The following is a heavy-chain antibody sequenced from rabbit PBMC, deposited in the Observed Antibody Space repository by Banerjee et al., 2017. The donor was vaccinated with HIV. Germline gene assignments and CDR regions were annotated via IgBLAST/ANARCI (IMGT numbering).Heavy chain of an antibody. CDR2: INTSSGNT. J-gene: IGHJ3*01. V-gene: IGHV1S45*01. Sequence: QEQLEESGGGLVQPEGSLTLTCTASGFSFSNKYVMCWVRQAPGKGLEWIGCINTSSGNTVYATGAKGRFTSSKTSWTTVTLQMTSLTAADTATHFCAGGGAGYGWTRLDLWGQGTLVTVS. CDR1: GFSFSNKYV. D-gene: IGHD6-1*01. CDR3: AGGGAGYGWTRLDL.